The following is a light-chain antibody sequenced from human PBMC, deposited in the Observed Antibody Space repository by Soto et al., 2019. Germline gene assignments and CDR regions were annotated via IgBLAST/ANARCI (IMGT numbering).Light chain of an antibody. CDR3: QQVNSYQIT. CDR2: AAS. CDR1: QGISNY. J-gene: IGKJ5*01. Sequence: DIQLTQSPSFLSASVGDRVTITCRASQGISNYLAWYQQKAGRAPKLLIYAASTLQSGVPSRFSGSGSGTEFTLTISSLQPEDFATYYCQQVNSYQITFGQGTRLEIK. V-gene: IGKV1-9*01.